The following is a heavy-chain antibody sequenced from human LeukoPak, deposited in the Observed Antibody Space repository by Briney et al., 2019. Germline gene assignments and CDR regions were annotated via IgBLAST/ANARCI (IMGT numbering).Heavy chain of an antibody. D-gene: IGHD2-15*01. J-gene: IGHJ5*02. CDR1: GYSISSTYY. Sequence: SETLSLTCTVSGYSISSTYYWGWIRPPPGKGLEWIGMIYHSGSTYYNPSLKSRVTISVDTSKNQFSLKLSSVTAADTAVYYCARDPLYCSGGSCYSTWFDPWGQGTLVTVSS. CDR3: ARDPLYCSGGSCYSTWFDP. V-gene: IGHV4-38-2*02. CDR2: IYHSGST.